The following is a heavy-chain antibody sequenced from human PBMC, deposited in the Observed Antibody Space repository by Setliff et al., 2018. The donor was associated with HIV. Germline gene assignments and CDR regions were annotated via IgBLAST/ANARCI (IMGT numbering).Heavy chain of an antibody. Sequence: PGGSLRLSCAASGFTFSSYSMNWVRQAPGKGLEWVSSISSSSSYIYYADSVKGRFTISRDNAKNSLYLQMNSLRAEDTAVYYCAKALEDSSSWHYFDYWGQGTLVTVS. D-gene: IGHD6-13*01. CDR2: ISSSSSYI. CDR1: GFTFSSYS. CDR3: AKALEDSSSWHYFDY. J-gene: IGHJ4*02. V-gene: IGHV3-21*01.